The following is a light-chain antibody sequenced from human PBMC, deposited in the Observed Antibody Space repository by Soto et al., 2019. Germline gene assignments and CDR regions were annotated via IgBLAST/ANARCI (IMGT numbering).Light chain of an antibody. J-gene: IGKJ1*01. CDR2: DAS. CDR1: RSISSSS. Sequence: EIVLTQSPGTLSMSPGERATLSCRASRSISSSSLAWYQQKPGQAPRLLIFDASTRATGIPDRFSGSGSGADFTLTISRLEPADFAVYYCHHFGSSPETFGQGTKVE. V-gene: IGKV3-20*01. CDR3: HHFGSSPET.